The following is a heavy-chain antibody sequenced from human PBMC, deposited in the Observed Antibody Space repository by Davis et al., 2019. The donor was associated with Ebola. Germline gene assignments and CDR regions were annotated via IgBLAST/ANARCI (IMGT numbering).Heavy chain of an antibody. V-gene: IGHV1-18*01. CDR3: AREIGVAVPGVMKDAFDI. J-gene: IGHJ3*02. D-gene: IGHD2-2*01. CDR1: RYSFTHYS. Sequence: ASVTVSCMASRYSFTHYSFRWVRQAAGQGLEWMGWASGNNGKTDNAQKFQGRVTMTTDTSTSTAYMELRSLTSDDTAVYYRAREIGVAVPGVMKDAFDIWGQGTVVTVSS. CDR2: ASGNNGKT.